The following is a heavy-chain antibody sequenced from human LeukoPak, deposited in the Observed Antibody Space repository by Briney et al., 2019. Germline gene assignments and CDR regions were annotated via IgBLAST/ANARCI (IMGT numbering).Heavy chain of an antibody. J-gene: IGHJ4*02. D-gene: IGHD5-18*01. CDR1: VFTFSNAW. V-gene: IGHV3-23*01. CDR3: AKPSQLWSGSDY. CDR2: ISGSGGST. Sequence: GGSLRLSCAASVFTFSNAWMSWVRQAPGKGLEWVSAISGSGGSTYYADSVKGRFTISRDNSKNTLYLQMNSLRAEDRAVYYCAKPSQLWSGSDYWGQGTLVTVSS.